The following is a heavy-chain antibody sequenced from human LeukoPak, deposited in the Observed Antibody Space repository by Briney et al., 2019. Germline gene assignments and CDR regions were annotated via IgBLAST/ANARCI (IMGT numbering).Heavy chain of an antibody. J-gene: IGHJ4*02. D-gene: IGHD3-22*01. CDR2: ISFDGSDK. V-gene: IGHV3-30*04. CDR1: GFTFSSYA. CDR3: ARRNHCDSKEIDY. Sequence: GGSLRLSCAASGFTFSSYAMHWVRQAPGKGLEWVAVISFDGSDKYYADSVKGRFTISRDNSKNTLYLQMNSLRAEDTAVYYCARRNHCDSKEIDYWGQGTLVTVSS.